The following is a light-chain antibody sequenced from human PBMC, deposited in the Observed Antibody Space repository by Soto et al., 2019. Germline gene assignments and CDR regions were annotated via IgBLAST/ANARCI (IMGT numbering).Light chain of an antibody. CDR2: GAS. Sequence: IQLTQSPSTLSASIGDRVTISCRASPGISSHLAWYQQEPGKAPKLLIYGASTVRSGVPSRFSGSGSWTDFTLTITSLQPEDSATYYCQQLSSCPFTFGGGTRVESK. V-gene: IGKV1-9*01. CDR3: QQLSSCPFT. J-gene: IGKJ4*01. CDR1: PGISSH.